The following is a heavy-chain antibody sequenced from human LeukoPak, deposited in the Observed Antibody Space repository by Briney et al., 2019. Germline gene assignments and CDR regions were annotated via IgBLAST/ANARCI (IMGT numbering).Heavy chain of an antibody. CDR3: AREAGIQLWAHFDY. CDR1: GYTFTGYY. V-gene: IGHV1-2*06. J-gene: IGHJ4*02. Sequence: ASVKVSCKASGYTFTGYYIHWVRQAPGQGLEWMGRINPNSGGTNYAQKFQGRVTMTRDTSISTAYMELSRLRSDDTAVYYCAREAGIQLWAHFDYWGQGTLVTVSS. CDR2: INPNSGGT. D-gene: IGHD5-18*01.